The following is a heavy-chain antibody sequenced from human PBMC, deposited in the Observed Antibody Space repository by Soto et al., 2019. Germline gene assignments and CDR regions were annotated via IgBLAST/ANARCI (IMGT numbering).Heavy chain of an antibody. CDR3: ARIGYSSSSFDY. J-gene: IGHJ4*02. Sequence: GGSLRLSCAASGFTFSSYWMSWVRQAPGKGLEWVANMKQDGSGIDYLDSKKGRFTRSRNNAKNSLYLQMNSLRAEDTAGYYCARIGYSSSSFDYWGQGALVTVSS. D-gene: IGHD6-6*01. CDR1: GFTFSSYW. V-gene: IGHV3-7*01. CDR2: MKQDGSGI.